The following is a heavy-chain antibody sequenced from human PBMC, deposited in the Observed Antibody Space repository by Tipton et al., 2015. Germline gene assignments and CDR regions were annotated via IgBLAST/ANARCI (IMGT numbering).Heavy chain of an antibody. CDR3: ARLRLPAYGLDV. CDR1: GGSISSEY. V-gene: IGHV4-59*01. Sequence: TLSLTCTVSGGSISSEYWSWIRQPPGKGLEWIGYVFYTGSTYYNPSLESRVTISVDTFENQFSLKLSSVTPADTAVYYCARLRLPAYGLDVWGQGTTVTVSS. J-gene: IGHJ6*02. D-gene: IGHD3-16*01. CDR2: VFYTGST.